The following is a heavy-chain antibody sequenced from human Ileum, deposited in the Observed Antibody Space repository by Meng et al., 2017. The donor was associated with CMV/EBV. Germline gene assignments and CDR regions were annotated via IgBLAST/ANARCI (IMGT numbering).Heavy chain of an antibody. J-gene: IGHJ4*02. CDR1: GFTFNNAW. V-gene: IGHV3-15*01. CDR2: IKSKTDGGTT. CDR3: TTQISQSSRWIIDY. Sequence: GESLKISCAASGFTFNNAWMSWVRQAPGKGLEWVGRIKSKTDGGTTDYAAPVKGRFTISRDDSKNMFYLQMNSLKVEDTAMYYYTTQISQSSRWIIDYWGQGTLVTVSS. D-gene: IGHD5-12*01.